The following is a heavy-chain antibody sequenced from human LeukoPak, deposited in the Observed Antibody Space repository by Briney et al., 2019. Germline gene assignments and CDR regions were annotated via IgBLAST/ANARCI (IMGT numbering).Heavy chain of an antibody. CDR3: ARVDDLGAFDI. CDR1: GFTFSSYA. V-gene: IGHV3-30*04. D-gene: IGHD2-2*03. J-gene: IGHJ3*02. CDR2: ISDDGSNK. Sequence: GGSLRLSCAASGFTFSSYAMHWVRQAPGKGLEWVAVISDDGSNKYYADSMKGRFTISRDNSKNTLYLQMNSLRAEDTAVYYCARVDDLGAFDIWGQGTMVTVSS.